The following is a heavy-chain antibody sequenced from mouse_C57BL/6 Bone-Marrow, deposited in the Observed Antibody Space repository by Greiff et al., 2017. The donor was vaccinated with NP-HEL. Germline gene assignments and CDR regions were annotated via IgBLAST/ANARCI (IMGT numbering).Heavy chain of an antibody. D-gene: IGHD4-1*01. CDR1: GYSFTDYN. J-gene: IGHJ3*01. Sequence: EVQLQQSGPELVKPGASVKISCKASGYSFTDYNMNWVKQSNGQSLGWIGVINPNYGTTSYHQKFKGKATLTVDQSSSTAYMQLNSLTSEDSAVYYCERVPANWDEVLFADWGQGTVVTVSA. CDR3: ERVPANWDEVLFAD. CDR2: INPNYGTT. V-gene: IGHV1-39*01.